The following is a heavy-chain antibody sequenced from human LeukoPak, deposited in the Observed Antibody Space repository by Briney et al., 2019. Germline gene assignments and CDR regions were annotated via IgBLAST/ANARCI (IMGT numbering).Heavy chain of an antibody. J-gene: IGHJ5*02. CDR2: ISAYNGNT. CDR1: GYTFTSYG. Sequence: ASVKVSCKASGYTFTSYGISWVRQAPGQGLEWMGWISAYNGNTDYAQKLQGRVTITADKSTSTAYMELSSLRSEDTAVYYCARDRTTGSPQGFDPWGQGTLVTVSS. CDR3: ARDRTTGSPQGFDP. V-gene: IGHV1-18*01. D-gene: IGHD2/OR15-2a*01.